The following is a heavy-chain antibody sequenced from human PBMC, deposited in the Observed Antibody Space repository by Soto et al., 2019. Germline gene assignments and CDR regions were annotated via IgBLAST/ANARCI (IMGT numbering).Heavy chain of an antibody. CDR1: GGSISSGGYY. D-gene: IGHD3-22*01. J-gene: IGHJ6*02. CDR2: IYYSGST. Sequence: LSLTCTVSGGSISSGGYYWSWIRQHPGKGLEWIGYIYYSGSTYYNPSLKSRVTISVDTSKNQFSLKLSSVTAADTAVYYCASSGDYYDSSGLFYGMDVWGQGTTVTVSS. V-gene: IGHV4-31*03. CDR3: ASSGDYYDSSGLFYGMDV.